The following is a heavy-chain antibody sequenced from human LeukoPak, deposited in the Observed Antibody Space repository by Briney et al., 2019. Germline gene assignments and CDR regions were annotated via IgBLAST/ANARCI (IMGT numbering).Heavy chain of an antibody. J-gene: IGHJ4*02. CDR3: ARALGEEAPIDY. D-gene: IGHD3-16*01. Sequence: TLSLTCTVSGGSISSGGYYWSWIRQPAGKGLEWIGRIYTSGSTNYNPSLKSRVTMSVDTSKNQFSLKLSSVTAADTAVYYCARALGEEAPIDYWGQGTLVTVSS. CDR2: IYTSGST. V-gene: IGHV4-61*02. CDR1: GGSISSGGYY.